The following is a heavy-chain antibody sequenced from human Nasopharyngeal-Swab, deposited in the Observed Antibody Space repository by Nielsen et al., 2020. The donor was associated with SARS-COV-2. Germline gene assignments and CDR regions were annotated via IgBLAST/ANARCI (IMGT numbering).Heavy chain of an antibody. V-gene: IGHV4-38-2*02. D-gene: IGHD5-24*01. CDR3: ARERDGFYWYFDL. Sequence: SETLSLTCTVSGYSISSTYYWGCIRQPPGKGLEWLASIYHSGSTYYNPSLQSRVTISVDTTNNQFSLKLTSVTAADTALYYCARERDGFYWYFDLWGRGTLVTVSS. J-gene: IGHJ2*01. CDR1: GYSISSTYY. CDR2: IYHSGST.